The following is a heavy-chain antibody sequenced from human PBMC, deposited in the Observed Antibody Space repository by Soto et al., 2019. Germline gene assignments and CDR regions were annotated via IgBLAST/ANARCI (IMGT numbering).Heavy chain of an antibody. CDR1: GGSISYNSYY. D-gene: IGHD2-2*01. CDR2: IFYTGTT. Sequence: SETLSLTCSVSGGSISYNSYYWGWIRQPPGRGLEWVGGIFYTGTTYYSPSLKDRVTISVDTSKNSFSLNLTSVTDADTAVYFCATLVVVAPVANAWGQGTLVTVSS. CDR3: ATLVVVAPVANA. J-gene: IGHJ5*02. V-gene: IGHV4-39*02.